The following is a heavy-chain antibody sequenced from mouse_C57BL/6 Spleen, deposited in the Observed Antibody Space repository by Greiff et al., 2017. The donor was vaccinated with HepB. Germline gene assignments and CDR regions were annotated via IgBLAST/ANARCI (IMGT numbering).Heavy chain of an antibody. D-gene: IGHD2-10*01. CDR1: GYTFTSYW. J-gene: IGHJ4*01. CDR2: INPSSGYT. CDR3: ASWKAYYDAMDY. Sequence: VKLQESGAELVKPGASVKLSCKASGYTFTSYWMHWVKQRTGQGLEWIGNINPSSGYTKYNQKFKDKATLTADKSFSTVYMQLSSLTDEDSAFYYCASWKAYYDAMDYWGQGTSVTVSS. V-gene: IGHV1-7*01.